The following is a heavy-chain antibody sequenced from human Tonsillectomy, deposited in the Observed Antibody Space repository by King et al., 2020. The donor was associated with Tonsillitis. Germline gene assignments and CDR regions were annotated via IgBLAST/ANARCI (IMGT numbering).Heavy chain of an antibody. J-gene: IGHJ5*02. D-gene: IGHD3-3*01. CDR1: GFSFSTYT. CDR2: ISSSSTYI. CDR3: AREGHDFWSVYNWFDP. V-gene: IGHV3-21*01. Sequence: VQLVESGGGLVKPGGSLRLSCAASGFSFSTYTMNWVRQAPGKGLEWLSSISSSSTYIYYADSVKGRFTISRDNAKNSLYLQMNSLRAEDTAVYYCAREGHDFWSVYNWFDPWGQGTLVTVSS.